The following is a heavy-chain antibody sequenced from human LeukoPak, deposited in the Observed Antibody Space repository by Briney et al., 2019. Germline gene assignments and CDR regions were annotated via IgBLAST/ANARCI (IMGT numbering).Heavy chain of an antibody. Sequence: GGSLRLSCAGSGFTFSTSWMHWVRQAPGKGLLWVSRIDTDGRTTSYADSVKGRFTISRDNAKNTLYLQMNSLRGEDTAVYYCARGRGYTYANDYWGQGTLVTVSS. CDR3: ARGRGYTYANDY. V-gene: IGHV3-74*01. CDR2: IDTDGRTT. CDR1: GFTFSTSW. D-gene: IGHD5-18*01. J-gene: IGHJ4*02.